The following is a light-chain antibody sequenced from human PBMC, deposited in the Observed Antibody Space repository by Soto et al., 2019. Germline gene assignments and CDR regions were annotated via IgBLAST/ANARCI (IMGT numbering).Light chain of an antibody. CDR1: QSISYF. CDR2: KAS. Sequence: DVQMTQSPSTLSASVGDTVTITCRASQSISYFVAWFQQKPGKAPKLLIYKASSLESGVPSRFSGRGSGTEFTLTITGLQPEDSGTYYCQQHNGYSYTFGQGTKLEIK. V-gene: IGKV1-5*03. J-gene: IGKJ2*01. CDR3: QQHNGYSYT.